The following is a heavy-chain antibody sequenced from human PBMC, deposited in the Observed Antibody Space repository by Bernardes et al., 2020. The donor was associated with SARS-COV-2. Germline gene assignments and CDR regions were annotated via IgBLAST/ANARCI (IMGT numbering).Heavy chain of an antibody. CDR2: IDWDDDK. CDR1: GFSLSTSGMC. J-gene: IGHJ5*02. D-gene: IGHD3-10*01. V-gene: IGHV2-70*11. Sequence: SGPTLVKPTQTLTLTCTFSGFSLSTSGMCVSWIRQPPGKALEWLARIDWDDDKYYSTSLKTRLTISKDTSKNQVVLTMTNMDPVDTATYYCARICTPHHGSGSSGRDWFDPWGQGTLVTVSS. CDR3: ARICTPHHGSGSSGRDWFDP.